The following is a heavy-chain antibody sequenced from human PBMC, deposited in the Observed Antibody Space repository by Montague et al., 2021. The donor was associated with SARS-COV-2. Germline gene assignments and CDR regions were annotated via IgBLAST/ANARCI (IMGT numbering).Heavy chain of an antibody. D-gene: IGHD3-10*01. V-gene: IGHV4-59*01. J-gene: IGHJ3*02. CDR2: ACYSGRS. Sequence: SETLSLTCTVSGGSITTNFWSWVRQPPRKGLEWVGYACYSGRSNSCSSLHLRVFLSVDTSKYQVSLKLHSVTAAGTAIYYCSRDTCYYGSESNNVVTFDMWGRGTMVTVSS. CDR1: GGSITTNF. CDR3: SRDTCYYGSESNNVVTFDM.